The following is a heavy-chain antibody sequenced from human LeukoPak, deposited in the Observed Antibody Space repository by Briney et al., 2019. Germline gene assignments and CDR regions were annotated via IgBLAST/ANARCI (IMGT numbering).Heavy chain of an antibody. V-gene: IGHV3-23*01. Sequence: GGSLRLSCAASGFTFSTYGMSWVRQAPGKGLEWVSAISGSGGSTYYADSVKGRFTISRDNSKNTLYLQMNSLRAEDRAVYYCAKDRDDYVWGSYLGAFDIWGQGTMVTVSS. CDR1: GFTFSTYG. CDR2: ISGSGGST. CDR3: AKDRDDYVWGSYLGAFDI. J-gene: IGHJ3*02. D-gene: IGHD3-16*01.